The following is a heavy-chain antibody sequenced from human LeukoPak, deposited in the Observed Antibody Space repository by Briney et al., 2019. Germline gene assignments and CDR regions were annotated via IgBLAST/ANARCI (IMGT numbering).Heavy chain of an antibody. J-gene: IGHJ5*02. CDR2: INPSGGST. V-gene: IGHV1-46*01. CDR3: ARDLGYCGGGSCYHDWFDP. Sequence: ASVKVSCKASGYTFTSYYMHWVRQAPGQGLEWMGIINPSGGSTSYAQKFQGRVTMTRDTSTSTVYMELSSLRSEDTAVYYCARDLGYCGGGSCYHDWFDPWGQGTLVTVSS. CDR1: GYTFTSYY. D-gene: IGHD2-15*01.